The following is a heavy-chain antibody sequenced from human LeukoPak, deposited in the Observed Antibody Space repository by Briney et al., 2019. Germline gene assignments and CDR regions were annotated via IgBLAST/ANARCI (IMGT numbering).Heavy chain of an antibody. Sequence: SGTLSLTCAVSGGSISSSNWWSWVRQPPGEGLEWIGEIYHSGSTNYNPSLKSRVTISVDKSKNQFSLKLSSVTAADTAVYYCARVQHSSGWYRLDPWGQGTLVTVSS. CDR1: GGSISSSNW. CDR3: ARVQHSSGWYRLDP. D-gene: IGHD6-19*01. CDR2: IYHSGST. J-gene: IGHJ5*02. V-gene: IGHV4-4*02.